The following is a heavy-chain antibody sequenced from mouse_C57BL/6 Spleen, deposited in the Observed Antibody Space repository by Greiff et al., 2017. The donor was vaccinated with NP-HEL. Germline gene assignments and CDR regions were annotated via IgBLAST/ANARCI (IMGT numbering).Heavy chain of an antibody. D-gene: IGHD2-5*01. Sequence: QVQLKESGPGLVAPSQSLSITCTVSGFSLTSYGVDWVRQSPGKGLEWLGVIWGVGSTNYNSALKSRLSISKDNSKSQVFLKMNSLQTDDTAMYYCARSYYSKEDYYAMDYWGQGTSVTVSS. J-gene: IGHJ4*01. CDR1: GFSLTSYG. CDR2: IWGVGST. CDR3: ARSYYSKEDYYAMDY. V-gene: IGHV2-6*01.